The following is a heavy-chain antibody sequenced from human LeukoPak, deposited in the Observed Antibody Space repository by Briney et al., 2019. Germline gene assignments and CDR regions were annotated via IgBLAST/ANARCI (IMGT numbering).Heavy chain of an antibody. Sequence: SETLSLTCTVSGGSISSGGHYWSWIRQPPGKGLEWIGYIYHSGSTYYNPSLKSRVTISVDRSKNQFSLKLSSVTAADTAVYYCARDAGSTNAKSAFDIWGQGTMVTVSS. CDR2: IYHSGST. D-gene: IGHD2-2*01. V-gene: IGHV4-30-2*01. J-gene: IGHJ3*02. CDR1: GGSISSGGHY. CDR3: ARDAGSTNAKSAFDI.